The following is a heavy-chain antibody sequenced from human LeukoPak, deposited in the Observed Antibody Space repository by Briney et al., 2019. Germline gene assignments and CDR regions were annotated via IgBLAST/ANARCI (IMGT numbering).Heavy chain of an antibody. CDR3: ARTVYYGDYNAVLGD. J-gene: IGHJ4*02. Sequence: GESLKISCKGSGYSFTSYWIGWVRQMPGKGLEWMGIIYPGDSDTRYSPSFQGQVTISADKSISTAYLQWSSLRSEDTAVYYCARTVYYGDYNAVLGDWGQGTLVTVSS. CDR1: GYSFTSYW. D-gene: IGHD4-17*01. CDR2: IYPGDSDT. V-gene: IGHV5-51*01.